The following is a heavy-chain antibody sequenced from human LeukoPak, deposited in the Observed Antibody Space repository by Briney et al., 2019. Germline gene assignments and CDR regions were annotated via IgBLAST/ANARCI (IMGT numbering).Heavy chain of an antibody. D-gene: IGHD6-6*01. CDR1: GYSFTSYW. CDR3: ARRSSIATPLFDY. CDR2: IYPGDSDT. Sequence: GESLKISCKGSGYSFTSYWISWVRQMPGKGLEWMGIIYPGDSDTRYSPSFQGQVTMSADKYISTAYLQWSSLKASDIAMYYCARRSSIATPLFDYWGQGTLVTVSS. J-gene: IGHJ4*02. V-gene: IGHV5-51*01.